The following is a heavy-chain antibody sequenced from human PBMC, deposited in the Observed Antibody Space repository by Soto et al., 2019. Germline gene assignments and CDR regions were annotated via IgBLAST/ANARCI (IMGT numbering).Heavy chain of an antibody. CDR3: ARIAAAGTNFDY. V-gene: IGHV4-59*12. CDR1: GGPISTFY. Sequence: SETLSLTCTVSGGPISTFYWSWIRQPPGKGLEWIGYIYPNGNTPYNPSLKSRVTISRDTSKNQISLRLNSVTAADTAVYYCARIAAAGTNFDYWGQGTLVTVSS. D-gene: IGHD6-13*01. J-gene: IGHJ4*02. CDR2: IYPNGNT.